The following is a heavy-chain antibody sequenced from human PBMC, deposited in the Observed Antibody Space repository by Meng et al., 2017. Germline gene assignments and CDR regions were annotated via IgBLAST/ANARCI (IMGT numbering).Heavy chain of an antibody. CDR3: ASTIAVAGTGWFDP. Sequence: VQLGQSGEEVKKPGSAVKVPGKASGGTLSSYAIRWVRQAPGQGLEWMGGIIPIFGTANYAQKFQGRVTITTDESTSTAYMELSSLRSEDTAVYYCASTIAVAGTGWFDPWGQGTLVTVSS. J-gene: IGHJ5*02. CDR2: IIPIFGTA. V-gene: IGHV1-69*05. CDR1: GGTLSSYA. D-gene: IGHD6-19*01.